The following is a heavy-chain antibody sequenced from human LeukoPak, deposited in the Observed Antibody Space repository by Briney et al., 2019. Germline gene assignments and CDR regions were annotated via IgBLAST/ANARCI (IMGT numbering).Heavy chain of an antibody. CDR1: GYTFTGYY. CDR3: ARDLVGATNFDY. Sequence: ASVKVSCKASGYTFTGYYMHWVRQAPGQGLEWMGWINPNSGGTNYALKFQGRVTMTTDTSTSTAYMELRSLRSDDTAVYYCARDLVGATNFDYWGQGTLVTVSS. J-gene: IGHJ4*02. CDR2: INPNSGGT. V-gene: IGHV1-2*02. D-gene: IGHD1-26*01.